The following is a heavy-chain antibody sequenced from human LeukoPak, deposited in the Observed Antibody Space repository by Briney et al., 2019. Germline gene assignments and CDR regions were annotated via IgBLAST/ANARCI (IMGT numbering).Heavy chain of an antibody. Sequence: ASVKVSCKASGYTFTRYYMHWVRQAPGQGLEWMGIINPSGGSTSYAQKFQGRVTITADESTSTAYMELSSLRSEDTAVYYCASRPANLNGFDPWGQGTLVTVSS. D-gene: IGHD2-8*01. CDR1: GYTFTRYY. CDR2: INPSGGST. V-gene: IGHV1-46*01. J-gene: IGHJ5*02. CDR3: ASRPANLNGFDP.